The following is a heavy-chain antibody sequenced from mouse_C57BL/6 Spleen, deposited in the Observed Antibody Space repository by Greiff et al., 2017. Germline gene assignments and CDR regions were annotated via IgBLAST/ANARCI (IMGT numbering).Heavy chain of an antibody. Sequence: VQLQQSGPELVMPGASVKIPCKASGYTFTDYNMDWVKQSHGKSLEWIGDINPNNGGTIYNQKFKGKATLTVDKSSSTAYMELRSLTSEGTAVYDCARGDDYNGAGFAYWGQGTLVTVSA. CDR2: INPNNGGT. CDR3: ARGDDYNGAGFAY. J-gene: IGHJ3*01. CDR1: GYTFTDYN. V-gene: IGHV1-18*01. D-gene: IGHD2-4*01.